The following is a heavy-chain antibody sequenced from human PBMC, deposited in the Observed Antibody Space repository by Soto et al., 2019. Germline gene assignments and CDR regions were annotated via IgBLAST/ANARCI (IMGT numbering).Heavy chain of an antibody. CDR2: ISYDGSNK. CDR3: ARETYYDFWSGPVPHAFDI. J-gene: IGHJ3*02. Sequence: GGSLRLSCAASGFTFSSYAMHWVRQAPGKGLEWVAVISYDGSNKYYADSVKGRFTISRDNSKNTLYLQMNSLRAEDTAVYYCARETYYDFWSGPVPHAFDIWGQGTMVTVSS. V-gene: IGHV3-30-3*01. D-gene: IGHD3-3*01. CDR1: GFTFSSYA.